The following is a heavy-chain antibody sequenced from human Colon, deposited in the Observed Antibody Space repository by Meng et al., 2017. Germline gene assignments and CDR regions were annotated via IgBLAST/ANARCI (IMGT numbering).Heavy chain of an antibody. Sequence: SGPTLVKPTETLTLTCTVSGFSLSNARMGVSWIRQPPGKALEWLAHIFSNDEKSYSTSLKSRLTISKDTSKSQVVLTMTNMDPVDTATYYCARILTQGGSSWLYCFDYWGQGTLVTVSS. J-gene: IGHJ4*02. CDR2: IFSNDEK. CDR3: ARILTQGGSSWLYCFDY. CDR1: GFSLSNARMG. D-gene: IGHD6-13*01. V-gene: IGHV2-26*01.